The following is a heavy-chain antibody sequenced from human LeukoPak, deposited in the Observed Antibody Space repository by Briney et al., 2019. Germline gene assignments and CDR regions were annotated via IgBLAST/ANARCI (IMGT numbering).Heavy chain of an antibody. CDR3: ARVGGSSGYYQAPPDY. V-gene: IGHV1-8*01. Sequence: ASVKVSCKASGYTFTSYDINWVRQATGQGLEWMGWMNPNSGNTGYAQKFQGRVTMTRNTSISTAYMELSSLRSEDTAVYYCARVGGSSGYYQAPPDYWGQGTLVTVSS. CDR1: GYTFTSYD. D-gene: IGHD3-22*01. J-gene: IGHJ4*02. CDR2: MNPNSGNT.